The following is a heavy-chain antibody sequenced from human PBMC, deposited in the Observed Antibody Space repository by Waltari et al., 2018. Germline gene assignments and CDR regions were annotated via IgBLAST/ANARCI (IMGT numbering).Heavy chain of an antibody. CDR3: ARDHDILTGYLDV. CDR2: ISYDGSNK. D-gene: IGHD3-9*01. Sequence: QVQLVESGGGVVQPGRSLRLSCAASGFTFSSYAMHWVRQAPGKGLEWGAVISYDGSNKYYADSVKGRFTISRDNSKNTLYLQMNSLRAEDTAVYYCARDHDILTGYLDVWGKGTTVTISS. J-gene: IGHJ6*04. V-gene: IGHV3-30-3*01. CDR1: GFTFSSYA.